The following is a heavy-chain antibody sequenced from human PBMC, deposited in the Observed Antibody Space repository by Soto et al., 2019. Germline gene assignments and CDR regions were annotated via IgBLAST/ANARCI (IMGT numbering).Heavy chain of an antibody. Sequence: ASVKVSCKASGYTFTSYGISWVRQAPGQGLEWMGWISAYNGNTNYAQKLQGRVAMTTDTSTSTAYRELRSLRSDDTAVYYCARDYDSSSWYRWDYYYYYGMDVWGQGTTVTVSS. D-gene: IGHD6-13*01. CDR2: ISAYNGNT. CDR3: ARDYDSSSWYRWDYYYYYGMDV. J-gene: IGHJ6*02. CDR1: GYTFTSYG. V-gene: IGHV1-18*01.